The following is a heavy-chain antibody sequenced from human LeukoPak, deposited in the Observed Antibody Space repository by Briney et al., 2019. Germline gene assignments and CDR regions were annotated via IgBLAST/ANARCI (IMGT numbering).Heavy chain of an antibody. J-gene: IGHJ5*02. D-gene: IGHD3-3*01. CDR3: ARGDFWSGYLGFDP. CDR1: GGSISSYY. V-gene: IGHV4-4*09. Sequence: SETLSLTCTVSGGSISSYYWSWIRQPPGKGLEWIGYIYTSGSTNYNPSLKSRVTISVDTSKNQFSLKLSSVTTADTAVYYCARGDFWSGYLGFDPWGQGTLVTVSS. CDR2: IYTSGST.